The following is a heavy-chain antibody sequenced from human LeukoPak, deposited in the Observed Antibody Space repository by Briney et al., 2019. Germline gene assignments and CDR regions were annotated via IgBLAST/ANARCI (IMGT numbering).Heavy chain of an antibody. D-gene: IGHD5-12*01. CDR2: IYYSGST. V-gene: IGHV4-39*01. Sequence: SETLSLTCTVSGGSISSSSYYWGWIRQPPGKGLEWIGSIYYSGSTYYNPSLKSRVTISVDTSKNQFSLKLSSVTAADTAVYYCARLNIVATSVGYWGQGTLVTVSS. J-gene: IGHJ4*02. CDR3: ARLNIVATSVGY. CDR1: GGSISSSSYY.